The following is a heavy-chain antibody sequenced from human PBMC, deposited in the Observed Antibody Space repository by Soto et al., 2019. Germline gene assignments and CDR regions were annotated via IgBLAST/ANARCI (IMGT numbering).Heavy chain of an antibody. D-gene: IGHD6-13*01. CDR3: AKDAGKRGWSSSTDYNFDY. J-gene: IGHJ4*02. V-gene: IGHV3-43*01. Sequence: PGGSLRLSCAASGFTFDDYTMHWVRQAPGKGLEWVSLISWDGGSTYYADSVKGRFTISRDNSKNSLYLQMNSLRTEDTALYYCAKDAGKRGWSSSTDYNFDYGGQGTLV. CDR1: GFTFDDYT. CDR2: ISWDGGST.